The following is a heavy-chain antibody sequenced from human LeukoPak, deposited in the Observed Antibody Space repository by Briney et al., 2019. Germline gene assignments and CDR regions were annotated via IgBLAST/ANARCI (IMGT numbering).Heavy chain of an antibody. CDR1: GFTFSSYE. Sequence: QSGGSLRLSCAASGFTFSSYEMNWVRQAPGKGLEWVSYISSSGSTIYYADSVKGRFTISRDNSKNTLYLQMNSLRAEDTAVYYCARDFRVYGENFDYWGQGTLVTVSS. J-gene: IGHJ4*02. CDR3: ARDFRVYGENFDY. V-gene: IGHV3-48*03. CDR2: ISSSGSTI. D-gene: IGHD4-17*01.